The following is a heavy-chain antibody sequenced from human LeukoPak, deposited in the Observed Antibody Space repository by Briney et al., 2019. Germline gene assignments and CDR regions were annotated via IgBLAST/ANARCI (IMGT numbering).Heavy chain of an antibody. V-gene: IGHV3-30-3*01. CDR3: ASDSDFDY. CDR1: GFTFSSYS. Sequence: GGSLRLSCAASGFTFSSYSMHWVRQAPGKGLEWVAVISYDGSNKYYADSVKGRFTISRDNSKNTLYLQMNSLRAEDTAVYYCASDSDFDYWGRGTLVTVSS. CDR2: ISYDGSNK. J-gene: IGHJ4*02.